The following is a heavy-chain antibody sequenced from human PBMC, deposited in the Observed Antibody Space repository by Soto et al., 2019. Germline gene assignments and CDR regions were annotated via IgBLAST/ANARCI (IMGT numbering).Heavy chain of an antibody. V-gene: IGHV4-30-2*01. D-gene: IGHD3-3*01. CDR3: ARGPPFCR. CDR2: IYHSGST. J-gene: IGHJ4*02. Sequence: SETLSLTCAVSGGSISSCGYSWSWIRQPPGKGLEWIGYIYHSGSTYYNPSLKSRVTISVDRSKNQFSLKLSSVTAADTAVYYCARGPPFCRWGQGTLVTVS. CDR1: GGSISSCGYS.